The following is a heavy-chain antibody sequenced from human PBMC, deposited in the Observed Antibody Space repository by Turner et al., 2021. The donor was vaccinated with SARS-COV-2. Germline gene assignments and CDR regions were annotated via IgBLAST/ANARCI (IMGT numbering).Heavy chain of an antibody. CDR3: ARGEVGYCSGGRCYSGSY. CDR2: IIPIFGTP. CDR1: SSYA. J-gene: IGHJ4*02. V-gene: IGHV1-69*01. Sequence: SSYAISWVRQAPGQGLEWMGGIIPIFGTPNYAQKFQGRVTITADESTSTAYMELSSLRSEDTAVYYCARGEVGYCSGGRCYSGSYWGQGTLVTVSS. D-gene: IGHD2-15*01.